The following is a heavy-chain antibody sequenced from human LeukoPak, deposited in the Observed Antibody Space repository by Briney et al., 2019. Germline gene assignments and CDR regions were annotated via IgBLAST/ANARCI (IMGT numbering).Heavy chain of an antibody. CDR2: ISNRISTI. CDR1: GFTFSRYS. Sequence: GGSLRLSCAASGFTFSRYSMNWVRQAPGKGLEWVSYISNRISTIYYADSVKGRFTISRDNTKNSLYLQMNSLRDEDTAVYYCARDLDYYGSGNDYWGQGTLVTVSS. V-gene: IGHV3-48*02. D-gene: IGHD3-10*01. CDR3: ARDLDYYGSGNDY. J-gene: IGHJ4*02.